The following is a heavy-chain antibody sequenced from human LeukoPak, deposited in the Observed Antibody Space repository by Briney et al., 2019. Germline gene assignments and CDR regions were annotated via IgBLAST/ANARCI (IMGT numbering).Heavy chain of an antibody. V-gene: IGHV4-39*07. D-gene: IGHD3-10*01. CDR2: IYYSGST. CDR1: GGSISSSSYY. CDR3: VRGPYGSGISNWFDP. J-gene: IGHJ5*02. Sequence: SETLSLTCTVSGGSISSSSYYWGWIRQPPGKGLEWIGSIYYSGSTYYNPSLKSRVTISVDTSKNQFSLKLSSVTAADTAVYYCVRGPYGSGISNWFDPWGQGTQVIVSS.